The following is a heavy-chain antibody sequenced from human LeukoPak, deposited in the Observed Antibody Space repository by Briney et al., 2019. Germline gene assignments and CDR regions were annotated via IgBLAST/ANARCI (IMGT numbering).Heavy chain of an antibody. V-gene: IGHV3-30-3*01. Sequence: GGSLRLSCAASGFTFSSYAMHWVRQAPGKGLEWVVVISYDGSNKYYADSVKGRFTISRDNSKNTLYLQMNSLRAEDTAVYYCARGGIVVVPNAFDIWGQGTMVTVSS. D-gene: IGHD2-2*01. CDR2: ISYDGSNK. CDR1: GFTFSSYA. J-gene: IGHJ3*02. CDR3: ARGGIVVVPNAFDI.